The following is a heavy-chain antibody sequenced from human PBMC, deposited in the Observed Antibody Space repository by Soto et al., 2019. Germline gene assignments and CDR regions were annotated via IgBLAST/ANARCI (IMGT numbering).Heavy chain of an antibody. J-gene: IGHJ2*01. CDR1: IGSISSYY. CDR2: VYSNGDT. Sequence: QLQLQESGPGLVKPSDAVSLTCTISIGSISSYYWSWIRQPPGKGLEWIGYVYSNGDTSFNPSLKRRVTISVDTSRNRFSLRLNSVTAADTAVYYCARRITGDPHFDLWGRGTLVTVSP. V-gene: IGHV4-59*12. CDR3: ARRITGDPHFDL. D-gene: IGHD1-20*01.